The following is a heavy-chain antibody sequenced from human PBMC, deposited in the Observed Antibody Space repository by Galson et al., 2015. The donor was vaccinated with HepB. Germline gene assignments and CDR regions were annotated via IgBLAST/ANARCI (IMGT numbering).Heavy chain of an antibody. Sequence: SLRVSCAGSGFTFSSHFMNWVRQAPGKGLEWVAYISATSRNIYYADSVKGRFSISRDNGKNSLYLQMNSLRAEDTAVYYCARVYDGDDAGEDYGMDVWGPGATVTVSS. D-gene: IGHD4-17*01. CDR3: ARVYDGDDAGEDYGMDV. CDR1: GFTFSSHF. J-gene: IGHJ6*02. V-gene: IGHV3-21*01. CDR2: ISATSRNI.